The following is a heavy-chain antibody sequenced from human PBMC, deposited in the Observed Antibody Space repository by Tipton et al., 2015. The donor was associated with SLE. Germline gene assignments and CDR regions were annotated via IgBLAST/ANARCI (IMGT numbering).Heavy chain of an antibody. Sequence: TLSLTCTVSGGSISSHYWSWIRQPPGKGLEWIGYIYYSGSTNYNPSLKSRVTISVDTSKNQFSLKLSSVTAADTAVYYCARDGYSGYDWGQGTLVTVSS. D-gene: IGHD5-12*01. V-gene: IGHV4-59*11. CDR3: ARDGYSGYD. CDR2: IYYSGST. J-gene: IGHJ4*02. CDR1: GGSISSHY.